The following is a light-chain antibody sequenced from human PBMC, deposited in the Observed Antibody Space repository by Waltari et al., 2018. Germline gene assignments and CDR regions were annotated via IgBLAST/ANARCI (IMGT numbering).Light chain of an antibody. CDR2: GAV. Sequence: EIVMTQSPATLSVSPGERATISCRASESVTNNLAWYQKRPGHPPRLLIHGAVTRATEIAARFTGSGSGTEFTLTISNLQSEDFAVYYCQQYNNWPITFGGGTKVEIK. V-gene: IGKV3-15*01. J-gene: IGKJ4*01. CDR1: ESVTNN. CDR3: QQYNNWPIT.